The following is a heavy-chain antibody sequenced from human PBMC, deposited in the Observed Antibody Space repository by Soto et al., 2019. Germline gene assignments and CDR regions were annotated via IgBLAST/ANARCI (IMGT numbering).Heavy chain of an antibody. CDR1: RFIFSDFA. J-gene: IGHJ5*01. CDR3: AKDAVPYNGKWDWFDS. Sequence: DVQLLESGGGLVQPGGSLTLSCAASRFIFSDFAMSWVRRAPGKGLEWVSAIGGGGTDTYYADSVKGRFTISRDNSKNTLYLQMNSLRDEDTAVYYCAKDAVPYNGKWDWFDSWGHGTLVTVSS. V-gene: IGHV3-23*01. D-gene: IGHD1-26*01. CDR2: IGGGGTDT.